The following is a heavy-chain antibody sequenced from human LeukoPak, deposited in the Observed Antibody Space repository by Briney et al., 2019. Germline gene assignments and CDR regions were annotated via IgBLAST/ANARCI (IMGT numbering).Heavy chain of an antibody. Sequence: PGGSLRLSCVVSGFTFSSYAMSWVRQAPGKGLEWVSAISGSGANTYFADSVKGRFTISRDNAKNSLYLQMNSLRDEDTAVYYCARGGVPGYYYDSSGYPLDYWGQGTLVTVSS. CDR2: ISGSGANT. CDR3: ARGGVPGYYYDSSGYPLDY. CDR1: GFTFSSYA. J-gene: IGHJ4*02. D-gene: IGHD3-22*01. V-gene: IGHV3-23*01.